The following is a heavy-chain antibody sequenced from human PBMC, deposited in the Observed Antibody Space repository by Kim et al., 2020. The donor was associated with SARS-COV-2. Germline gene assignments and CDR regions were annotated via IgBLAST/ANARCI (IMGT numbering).Heavy chain of an antibody. Sequence: TKYGQTAKGRVIMTTDPSTNTAYMELWSLRYDDTAMYYCARGAYGDVSFDYWGQGTLVTVSS. V-gene: IGHV1-18*01. CDR2: T. J-gene: IGHJ4*02. CDR3: ARGAYGDVSFDY. D-gene: IGHD4-17*01.